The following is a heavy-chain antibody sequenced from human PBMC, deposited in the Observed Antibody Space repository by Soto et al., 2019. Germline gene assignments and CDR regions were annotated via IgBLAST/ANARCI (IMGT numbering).Heavy chain of an antibody. J-gene: IGHJ2*01. CDR1: FYTLPYPD. CDR2: INAGNGNT. CDR3: ARGGSLYWYFDL. V-gene: IGHV1-3*01. D-gene: IGHD1-26*01. Sequence: GSSVKRSSKELFYTLPYPDLASVIPAPGQRLEWMGWINAGNGNTKYSQKFQGRVTITRDTSASTAYMELSSLRSEDTAVYYCARGGSLYWYFDLWGRGTLVTVSS.